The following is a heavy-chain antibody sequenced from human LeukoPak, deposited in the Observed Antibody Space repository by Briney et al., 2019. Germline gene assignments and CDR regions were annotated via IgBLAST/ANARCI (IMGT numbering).Heavy chain of an antibody. D-gene: IGHD2-2*01. CDR2: ISSSTTKI. J-gene: IGHJ4*02. CDR1: GFSFSSYS. V-gene: IGHV3-48*01. CDR3: ARGGSNFDY. Sequence: GGSLRLSCAASGFSFSSYSMNWVRQAPGKGLEWVSYISSSTTKIYYADSVKGHFTISRDNAKNSLYLQMHSLRAEDTAVYYCARGGSNFDYWGQGTLVTVSS.